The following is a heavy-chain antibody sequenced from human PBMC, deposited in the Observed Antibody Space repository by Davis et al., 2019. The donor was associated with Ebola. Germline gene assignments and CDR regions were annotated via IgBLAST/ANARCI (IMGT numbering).Heavy chain of an antibody. CDR3: AGGWIQLWFPFDY. D-gene: IGHD5-18*01. CDR1: GFTFSSYG. V-gene: IGHV3-30*03. Sequence: GESLKISCAASGFTFSSYGMHWVRQAPGKGLEWVAVISYDGSNKYYADSVKGRFTISRDNSKNTLYLQMNSLRAEDTAVYYCAGGWIQLWFPFDYWGQGTLVTVSS. CDR2: ISYDGSNK. J-gene: IGHJ4*02.